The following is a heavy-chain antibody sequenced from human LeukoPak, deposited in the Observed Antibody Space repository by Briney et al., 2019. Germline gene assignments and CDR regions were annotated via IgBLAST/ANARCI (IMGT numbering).Heavy chain of an antibody. CDR3: ARDGVHAGLRFLEWLSYFDY. J-gene: IGHJ4*02. CDR1: GYSISSGYY. D-gene: IGHD3-3*01. V-gene: IGHV4-38-2*02. Sequence: SETLSLTCTVSGYSISSGYYWGWIRPPPGKGLEWIGSIYHSGSTYYNPSLKSRVTISVDTSKNQFSLKLSSVTAADTAVYYCARDGVHAGLRFLEWLSYFDYWGQGTLVTVSS. CDR2: IYHSGST.